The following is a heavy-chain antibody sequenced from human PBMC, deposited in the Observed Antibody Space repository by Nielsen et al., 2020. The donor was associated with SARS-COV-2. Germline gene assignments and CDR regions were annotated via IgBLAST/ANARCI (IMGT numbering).Heavy chain of an antibody. V-gene: IGHV4-4*02. Sequence: SETLPLTCAVSGDSIISSNWWSWVRQPPGKGLEWIGEIHHSGSTNYNPSLKSRVTMSVDTSQNQFSLKLSSVTAADTAVFYCARHGLPQSKYNWFDPWGQGTLVTVSA. CDR3: ARHGLPQSKYNWFDP. J-gene: IGHJ5*02. CDR2: IHHSGST. D-gene: IGHD3/OR15-3a*01. CDR1: GDSIISSNW.